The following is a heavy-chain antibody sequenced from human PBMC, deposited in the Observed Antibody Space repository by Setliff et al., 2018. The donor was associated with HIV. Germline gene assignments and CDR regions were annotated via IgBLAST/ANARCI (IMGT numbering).Heavy chain of an antibody. CDR3: TRSNTSKSIDF. J-gene: IGHJ4*02. CDR1: DDSISSGVYY. Sequence: SETLSLTCSVSDDSISSGVYYWSWVRQFPGKGLEWIGYVHQNGNINYNPSLNRRVAMSLDTSKSQFSLELTSVTAADTAVYYCTRSNTSKSIDFWGQGTPVTVSS. V-gene: IGHV4-31*03. CDR2: VHQNGNI.